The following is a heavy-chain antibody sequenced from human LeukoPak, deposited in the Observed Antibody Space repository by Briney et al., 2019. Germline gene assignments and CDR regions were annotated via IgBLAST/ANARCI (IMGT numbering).Heavy chain of an antibody. D-gene: IGHD2-2*01. Sequence: GGSLRLSCAASGFTFSSYAMSWVRQAPGKGLEWVSAISGSGGSTYYADSVKGRFTISRDNSKNALYLQMNSLRAEDTAVYYCAKDDTLVVPAAILSYWGQGTLVTVSS. CDR2: ISGSGGST. CDR3: AKDDTLVVPAAILSY. CDR1: GFTFSSYA. V-gene: IGHV3-23*01. J-gene: IGHJ4*02.